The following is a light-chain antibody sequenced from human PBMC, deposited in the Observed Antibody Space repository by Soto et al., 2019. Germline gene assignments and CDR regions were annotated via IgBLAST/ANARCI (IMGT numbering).Light chain of an antibody. Sequence: EIVLTQSPATLSLSPGERATLSCRASQSVSSYLALYQHRPGQATRLLIYDASNMATCIPARFSGSGSGTYFTLTISSLEHADFAIYYGQQRNDWRPAVTFGQGTRLEIK. CDR3: QQRNDWRPAVT. CDR2: DAS. CDR1: QSVSSY. J-gene: IGKJ5*01. V-gene: IGKV3-11*01.